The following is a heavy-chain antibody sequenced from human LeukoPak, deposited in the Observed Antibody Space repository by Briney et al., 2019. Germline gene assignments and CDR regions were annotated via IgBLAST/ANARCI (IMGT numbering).Heavy chain of an antibody. Sequence: SVKVSCKASGGTFISYAISWVRQAPGQGLEWMGGIIPIFGTANYAQKFQGRVTITADESTSTAYMELSSLRSEDTAVYYCARETAVAGPAYFDYWGQGTLVTVSS. D-gene: IGHD6-19*01. CDR3: ARETAVAGPAYFDY. CDR2: IIPIFGTA. CDR1: GGTFISYA. J-gene: IGHJ4*02. V-gene: IGHV1-69*13.